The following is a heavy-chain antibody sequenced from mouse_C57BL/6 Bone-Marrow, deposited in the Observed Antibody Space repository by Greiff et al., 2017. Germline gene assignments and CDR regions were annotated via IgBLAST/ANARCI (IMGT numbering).Heavy chain of an antibody. CDR1: GYTFTSYG. V-gene: IGHV1-81*01. D-gene: IGHD2-2*01. CDR2: IYPGSGST. CDR3: ARGTTMVTTKGYYYAMDY. J-gene: IGHJ4*01. Sequence: VKLVESGAELARPGASVKLSCKASGYTFTSYGISWVKQRTGQGLEWIGDIYPGSGSTNYNEKFKSKATLTVDTSSSTAYMQLSSLTSEDSAVYYCARGTTMVTTKGYYYAMDYWGQGTSVTVSS.